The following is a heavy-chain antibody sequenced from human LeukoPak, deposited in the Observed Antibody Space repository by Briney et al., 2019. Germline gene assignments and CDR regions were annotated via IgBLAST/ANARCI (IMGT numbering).Heavy chain of an antibody. D-gene: IGHD5-18*01. CDR1: GYSFTSYW. J-gene: IGHJ3*02. CDR2: LYPGDSDT. Sequence: GESLKISCKGSGYSFTSYWIGWVRQMPGKGLEWMGILYPGDSDTRYSPSFQGQVTISADKSISTAYLQWSSLKASDTAMYYCARVRRGYSYVTDAFDIWGQGTMVTVSS. V-gene: IGHV5-51*01. CDR3: ARVRRGYSYVTDAFDI.